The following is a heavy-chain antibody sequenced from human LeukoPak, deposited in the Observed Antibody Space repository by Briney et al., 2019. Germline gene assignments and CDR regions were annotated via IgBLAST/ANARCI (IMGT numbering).Heavy chain of an antibody. CDR2: IYYSSTA. CDR3: ARSTSQYYYDSSLGF. V-gene: IGHV4-31*03. CDR1: GDSVSGGYY. D-gene: IGHD3-22*01. Sequence: SETLSLTCSVSGDSVSGGYYCTWIRQHPEKGLGWIGHIYYSSTAYNPNLGSRVSMSSDTSKNQFSLKLTSVTAADTAVYYCARSTSQYYYDSSLGFWGQGTLVTVSS. J-gene: IGHJ4*02.